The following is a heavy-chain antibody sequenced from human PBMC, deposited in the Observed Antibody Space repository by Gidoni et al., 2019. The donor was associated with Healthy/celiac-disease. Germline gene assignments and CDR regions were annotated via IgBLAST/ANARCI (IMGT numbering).Heavy chain of an antibody. Sequence: EVQLVESGGGLVKPVGSLRLSCAASGFTFSSHSMNWVRQAQGKGLDWVSSISSSSSYINYADSVKGRFTISRDNAKTSLYLQMNSLRAEETAVYYCARLAYCGGDCYSGPEPFDYWGQGTLVTVSS. CDR2: ISSSSSYI. D-gene: IGHD2-21*02. CDR3: ARLAYCGGDCYSGPEPFDY. J-gene: IGHJ4*02. V-gene: IGHV3-21*01. CDR1: GFTFSSHS.